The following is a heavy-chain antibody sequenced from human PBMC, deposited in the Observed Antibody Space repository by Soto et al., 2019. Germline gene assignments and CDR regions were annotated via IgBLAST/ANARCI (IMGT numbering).Heavy chain of an antibody. CDR1: GYIFNNFA. J-gene: IGHJ4*01. V-gene: IGHV1-18*01. Sequence: QVQLVQSGADEVRKPGASVKVSCKASGYIFNNFAITWVRQAPGQGLEWVGWVSANNGYTNYGHNFQDSVTMTADTSTRTVFMELRGQTSDDTALYYCARESKWEPILYWGHGNLVTVSP. D-gene: IGHD1-26*01. CDR2: VSANNGYT. CDR3: ARESKWEPILY.